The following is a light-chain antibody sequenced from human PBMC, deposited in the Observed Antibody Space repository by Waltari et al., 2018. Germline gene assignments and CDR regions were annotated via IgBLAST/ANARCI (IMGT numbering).Light chain of an antibody. Sequence: QSALTQPPSASGSPGQSVTISCTGTSSDVGGYNYVSWYQQHPGKAPKLMIYDVSKRPSGVPDRFSGSKSGNTASLTVSGLQAEDEADYYCSSHAGSNTWVFGAGTKVTVL. CDR1: SSDVGGYNY. CDR3: SSHAGSNTWV. J-gene: IGLJ1*01. CDR2: DVS. V-gene: IGLV2-8*01.